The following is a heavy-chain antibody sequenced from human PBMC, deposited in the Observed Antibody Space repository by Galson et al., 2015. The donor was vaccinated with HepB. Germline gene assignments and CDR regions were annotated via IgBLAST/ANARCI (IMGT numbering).Heavy chain of an antibody. CDR1: GFTFSSYS. CDR3: ARDKGSPSRRTYYYDSSGNWEGAFDI. Sequence: SLRLSCAASGFTFSSYSMNWVRQAPGKGLEWVSYISSSSSTIYYADSVKGRFTISRDNAKNSLYLQMNSLRDEDTAVYYCARDKGSPSRRTYYYDSSGNWEGAFDIWGQGTMVTVSS. CDR2: ISSSSSTI. V-gene: IGHV3-48*02. D-gene: IGHD3-22*01. J-gene: IGHJ3*02.